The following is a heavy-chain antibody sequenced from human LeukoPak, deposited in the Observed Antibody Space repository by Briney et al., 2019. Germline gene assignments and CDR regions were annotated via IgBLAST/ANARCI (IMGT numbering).Heavy chain of an antibody. CDR2: ISYDGSNK. D-gene: IGHD3-22*01. Sequence: GGSLRLSCAASGFTFSSYGMHWVRQAPGKGLEWVAVISYDGSNKYYADSVKGRFTISRDNSKNTLYLQMNSLRAEDTAVYYCAKDGTPLYYHDSSGYYFDYWGQGTLVTVSS. J-gene: IGHJ4*02. CDR1: GFTFSSYG. V-gene: IGHV3-30*18. CDR3: AKDGTPLYYHDSSGYYFDY.